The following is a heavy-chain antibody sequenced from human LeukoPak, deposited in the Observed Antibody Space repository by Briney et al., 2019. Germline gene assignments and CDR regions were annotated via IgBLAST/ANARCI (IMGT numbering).Heavy chain of an antibody. CDR3: AKDLLIVGATMGLFDY. J-gene: IGHJ4*02. CDR1: GFTFSSYA. D-gene: IGHD1-26*01. Sequence: PGGSLRLSCAASGFTFSSYAMSWVRQAPGRGLEWVAVLSYDGSNKYYADSVKGRFTISRDNSKNTLYLQMNSLRVEDTAVYYCAKDLLIVGATMGLFDYWGQGTLVTVSS. CDR2: LSYDGSNK. V-gene: IGHV3-30*18.